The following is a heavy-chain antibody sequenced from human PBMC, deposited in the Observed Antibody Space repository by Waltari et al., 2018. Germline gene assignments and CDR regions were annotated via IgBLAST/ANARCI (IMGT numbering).Heavy chain of an antibody. CDR3: AGGLEWLSY. CDR1: GFTFSSYG. Sequence: QVQLVESGGGVVQPGRSLRLSCAASGFTFSSYGMHWVRQAPGKGLVWVAVLWYYVRTKDYGDSVKGRFTISRDKSKNTLYLQMNSLRAEDTAVYYCAGGLEWLSYWGQGTLVTVSS. V-gene: IGHV3-33*01. CDR2: LWYYVRTK. D-gene: IGHD3-3*01. J-gene: IGHJ4*02.